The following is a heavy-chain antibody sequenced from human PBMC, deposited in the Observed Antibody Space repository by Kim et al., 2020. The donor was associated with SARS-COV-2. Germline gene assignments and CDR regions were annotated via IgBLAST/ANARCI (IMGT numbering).Heavy chain of an antibody. J-gene: IGHJ4*02. CDR2: IIPIFGTA. CDR3: ARHERWLQFGSLDY. CDR1: GGTFSSYA. Sequence: KVSCKASGGTFSSYAISWVRQAPGQGLEWMGGIIPIFGTANYAQKFQGRVTITADESTSTAYMELSSLRSEDTAVYYCARHERWLQFGSLDYWGQGTLVTVSS. V-gene: IGHV1-69*01. D-gene: IGHD5-12*01.